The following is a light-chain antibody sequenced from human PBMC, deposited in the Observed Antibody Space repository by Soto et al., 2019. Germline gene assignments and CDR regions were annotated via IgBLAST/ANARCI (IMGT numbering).Light chain of an antibody. CDR1: QSVSTD. CDR3: HQYHDWPLT. V-gene: IGKV3-15*01. J-gene: IGKJ4*01. CDR2: GAS. Sequence: EIVMTQSPATLSVSPGEGATLSCRASQSVSTDLAWYRQKPGQAPRLLIYGASSRAPDIPARFSGSGSGTEFTLTISRLQSEDFAVYYCHQYHDWPLTFGGGTNVEIK.